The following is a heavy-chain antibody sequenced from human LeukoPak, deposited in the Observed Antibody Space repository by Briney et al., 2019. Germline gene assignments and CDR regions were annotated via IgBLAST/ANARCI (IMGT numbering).Heavy chain of an antibody. D-gene: IGHD3-9*01. J-gene: IGHJ4*02. CDR2: ISNDGDT. CDR1: GFTVSSNY. CDR3: ARTYYDILTGYNPYFDY. V-gene: IGHV3-66*01. Sequence: SGGSLRLSCAASGFTVSSNYMSWVRQGPGKGLECVSVISNDGDTYYADSVKGRFTISRDNAKNSLYLQMNSLRAEDTAVYYCARTYYDILTGYNPYFDYWGQGMLVTVTS.